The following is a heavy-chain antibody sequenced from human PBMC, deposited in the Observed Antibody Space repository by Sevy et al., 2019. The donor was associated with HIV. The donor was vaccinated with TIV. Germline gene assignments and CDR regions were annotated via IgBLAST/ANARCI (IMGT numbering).Heavy chain of an antibody. D-gene: IGHD3-10*01. V-gene: IGHV3-7*01. Sequence: GGSLRLSCAVSGFTFGNFWMSWVRQAPGKGLEWVANIRQAGSEKYYVDSVRGRFTIARDNAKNSLFLQSNSLGADDPAIYCCAKSYFGSGTSYGMDLWGRGTTVTVSS. CDR3: AKSYFGSGTSYGMDL. J-gene: IGHJ6*02. CDR1: GFTFGNFW. CDR2: IRQAGSEK.